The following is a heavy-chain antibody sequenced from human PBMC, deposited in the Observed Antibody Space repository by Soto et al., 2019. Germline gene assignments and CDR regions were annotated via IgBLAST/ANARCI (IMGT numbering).Heavy chain of an antibody. CDR2: ISYDGSNK. J-gene: IGHJ3*02. CDR3: AREARYYSNAFDI. CDR1: GFTFSSYA. Sequence: VQLVESGGGVVQPGRSLRLSCAASGFTFSSYAMHWVRQAPGKGLEWVAVISYDGSNKYYADSVKGRFTISRDNSKNTLYLQMNSLRAEDTAVYYCAREARYYSNAFDIWGQGTMVTVSS. D-gene: IGHD1-26*01. V-gene: IGHV3-30-3*01.